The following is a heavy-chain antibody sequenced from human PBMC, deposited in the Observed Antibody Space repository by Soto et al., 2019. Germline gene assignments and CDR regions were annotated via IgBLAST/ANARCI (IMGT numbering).Heavy chain of an antibody. CDR2: ISSSGDYI. D-gene: IGHD2-2*01. CDR1: EFTFSTYG. J-gene: IGHJ3*02. Sequence: EAQLVESGGGLVKPGGSLRLSCAASEFTFSTYGMNWVRQAPGKGLEWVSSISSSGDYIYYADSVKGRFTISRDNAKKSLYVQMNSLRAEDTAVYYCARDNPLGSGTYESFDIWGQGTMVTVSS. CDR3: ARDNPLGSGTYESFDI. V-gene: IGHV3-21*01.